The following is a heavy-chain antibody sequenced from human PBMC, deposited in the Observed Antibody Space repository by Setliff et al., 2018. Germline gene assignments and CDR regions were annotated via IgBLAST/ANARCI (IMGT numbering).Heavy chain of an antibody. V-gene: IGHV1-8*02. CDR1: GYTFNNYD. J-gene: IGHJ4*02. CDR2: INPSSGKT. D-gene: IGHD3-22*01. CDR3: ARVPQEALYYYDRGNYFDY. Sequence: ASVKVSCKASGYTFNNYDINWVRQAPGQGLEWMGWINPSSGKTGYAFNFQGRVTMTKNTSIATAYMDLSGLRSDDTAVYYCARVPQEALYYYDRGNYFDYWGQGTLVTVSS.